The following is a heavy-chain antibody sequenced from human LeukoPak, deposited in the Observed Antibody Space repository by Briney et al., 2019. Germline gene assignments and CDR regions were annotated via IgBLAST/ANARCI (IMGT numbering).Heavy chain of an antibody. J-gene: IGHJ4*02. Sequence: GGSLRLSCTASGFTFGDYAMTWVRQAPGKGLEWVGFIRSKIYGGTPEYAASVKGRFTISRDDTKGIAYLQMDSLKTEDTAVYYCTRDQTPYYWGQGTLVTVSS. CDR2: IRSKIYGGTP. CDR1: GFTFGDYA. V-gene: IGHV3-49*04. CDR3: TRDQTPYY.